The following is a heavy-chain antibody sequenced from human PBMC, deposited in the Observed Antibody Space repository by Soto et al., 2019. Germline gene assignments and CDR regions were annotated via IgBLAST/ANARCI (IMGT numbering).Heavy chain of an antibody. V-gene: IGHV4-30-2*01. CDR3: ARDLRDTMILDP. CDR2: IYHSAST. J-gene: IGHJ5*02. Sequence: SETLSLTCAVSGGSISSGGYSWSWIRQPPGKGLGWIGYIYHSASTYYNPSLKSRVTISVDRSKNQFSLKLSSVTAADTAVYYCARDLRDTMILDPWGQGTLVTVSS. CDR1: GGSISSGGYS. D-gene: IGHD3-22*01.